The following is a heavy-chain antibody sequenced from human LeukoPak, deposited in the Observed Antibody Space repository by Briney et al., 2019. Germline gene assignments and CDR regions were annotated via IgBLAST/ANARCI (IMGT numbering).Heavy chain of an antibody. CDR2: MYYSGST. V-gene: IGHV4-31*03. D-gene: IGHD2-2*01. Sequence: PSETLSLTCTVSGGSINSGGYYWSWIRQHPGKGLEWIGCMYYSGSTYYNPSLKSRVTISVDTSNNQFSLKLSSVTAADTAVYNCARGIDPAASDYWGQGTLVTVSS. J-gene: IGHJ4*02. CDR3: ARGIDPAASDY. CDR1: GGSINSGGYY.